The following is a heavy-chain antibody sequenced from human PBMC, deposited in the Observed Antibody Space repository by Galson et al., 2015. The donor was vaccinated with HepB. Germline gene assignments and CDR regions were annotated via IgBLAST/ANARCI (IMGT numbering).Heavy chain of an antibody. V-gene: IGHV1-3*01. J-gene: IGHJ6*03. CDR1: GYTFTSYA. Sequence: SVKVSCKASGYTFTSYAMHWVRQAPGQRLEWMGWINAGNGNAKYSQKFQGRVTITRDTSASTAYMELSSLRSEDTAVYYCARDATTVVTPFDYYYYYMDVWGKGTTVTVSS. CDR2: INAGNGNA. D-gene: IGHD4-23*01. CDR3: ARDATTVVTPFDYYYYYMDV.